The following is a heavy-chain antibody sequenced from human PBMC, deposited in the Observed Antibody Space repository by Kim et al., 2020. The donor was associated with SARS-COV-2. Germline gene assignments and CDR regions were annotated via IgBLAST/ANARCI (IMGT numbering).Heavy chain of an antibody. J-gene: IGHJ6*02. Sequence: ASVKVSCKASGYTFTSYGISWVRQAPGQGLEWMGWISAYNGNTNYAQKLQGRVTMTTDTSTSTAYMELRSLRSDDTAVYYCARDPDVQWIQLWYHRAVAGSNYYYGMDVWGQGTTVTVSS. V-gene: IGHV1-18*01. CDR2: ISAYNGNT. D-gene: IGHD5-18*01. CDR3: ARDPDVQWIQLWYHRAVAGSNYYYGMDV. CDR1: GYTFTSYG.